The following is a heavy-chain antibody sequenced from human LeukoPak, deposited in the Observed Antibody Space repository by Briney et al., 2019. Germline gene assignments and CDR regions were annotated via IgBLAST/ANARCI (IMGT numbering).Heavy chain of an antibody. V-gene: IGHV3-66*04. CDR2: IYSGGST. D-gene: IGHD6-13*01. J-gene: IGHJ3*02. CDR1: GFTVSNNY. Sequence: GGSLRLSCAASGFTVSNNYMSWVRQAPGRGLEWVSVIYSGGSTYYADSVKGRFTISRDNSKNTLYLQMGSLRAEDMAVYYCARPYSSTWYFAFDIWGRGTMVTVSS. CDR3: ARPYSSTWYFAFDI.